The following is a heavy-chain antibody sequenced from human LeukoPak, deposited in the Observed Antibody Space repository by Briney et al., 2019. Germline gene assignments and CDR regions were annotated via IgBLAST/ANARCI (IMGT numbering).Heavy chain of an antibody. V-gene: IGHV4-4*07. CDR2: IYTSGST. CDR1: GGSISSYY. CDR3: ARLGYYYGSGTNPQFDP. J-gene: IGHJ5*02. D-gene: IGHD3-10*01. Sequence: PSETLSLTCTVSGGSISSYYWSWIRQPAGKGLEWIGRIYTSGSTNYNPSLKSRVTMSVDTSKNQFSLKLSSVTAADTAVYYCARLGYYYGSGTNPQFDPWGQGTLVTVSS.